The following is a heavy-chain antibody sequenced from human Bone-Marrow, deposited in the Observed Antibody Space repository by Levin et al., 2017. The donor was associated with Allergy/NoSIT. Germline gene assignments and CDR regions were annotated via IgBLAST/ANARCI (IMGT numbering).Heavy chain of an antibody. Sequence: GGSLRLSCVASGFTFSSYAMSWVRQAPVKGLEWVSGISGSGDTTNYADSVKGRFTISRDNSKNTVYLQMSSVRAEDTAVYYCAKDLYYSGDWYYGDYWGQGILVTVSS. D-gene: IGHD6-19*01. V-gene: IGHV3-23*01. J-gene: IGHJ4*02. CDR2: ISGSGDTT. CDR1: GFTFSSYA. CDR3: AKDLYYSGDWYYGDY.